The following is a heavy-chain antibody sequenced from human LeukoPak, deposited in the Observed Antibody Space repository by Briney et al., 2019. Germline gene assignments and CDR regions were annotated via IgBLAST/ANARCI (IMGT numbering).Heavy chain of an antibody. D-gene: IGHD5-12*01. V-gene: IGHV3-33*01. CDR1: GFTFSSYG. J-gene: IGHJ6*02. Sequence: GGSLRLSCAASGFTFSSYGMHWVRQAPGKGLEWVAVIWYDGGNKYYADSVKGRFTISRDNSKNTLYLQMNSLRAEDTAVYYCARAIRPALYSGYDRAGSFVGYYSMDVWGQGTTVTVSS. CDR2: IWYDGGNK. CDR3: ARAIRPALYSGYDRAGSFVGYYSMDV.